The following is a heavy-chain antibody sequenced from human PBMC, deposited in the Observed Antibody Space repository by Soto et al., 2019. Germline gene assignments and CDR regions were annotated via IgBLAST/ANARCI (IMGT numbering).Heavy chain of an antibody. V-gene: IGHV1-3*01. J-gene: IGHJ3*02. CDR1: GYTLTSYA. Sequence: ASVKVSCKASGYTLTSYAMHWVRQAPGQRLEWMGWINAGNGNTKYSQKFQGRVTITRDTSASTAYMELSSLRSEDTAVYYCARDYGQAAFDIWGQGTMVTVSS. D-gene: IGHD3-16*01. CDR2: INAGNGNT. CDR3: ARDYGQAAFDI.